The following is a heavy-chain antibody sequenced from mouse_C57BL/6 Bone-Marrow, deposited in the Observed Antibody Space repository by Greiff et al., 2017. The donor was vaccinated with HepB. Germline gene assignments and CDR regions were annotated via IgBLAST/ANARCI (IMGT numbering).Heavy chain of an antibody. Sequence: EVQLQQSGPELVKPGASVKIPCKASGYTFTDYNMDWVKQSHGKSLEWIGDINPNNGGTIYNQKFKGKATLTVDKSSSTAYMELRSLTSEDTAVYYCARSEYDYVEDWYFDVWGTGTTVTVSS. V-gene: IGHV1-18*01. CDR3: ARSEYDYVEDWYFDV. J-gene: IGHJ1*03. D-gene: IGHD2-4*01. CDR1: GYTFTDYN. CDR2: INPNNGGT.